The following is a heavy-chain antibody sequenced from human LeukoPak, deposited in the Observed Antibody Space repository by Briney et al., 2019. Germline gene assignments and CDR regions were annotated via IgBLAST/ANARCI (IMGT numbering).Heavy chain of an antibody. CDR3: ARDEYYYGSGSYRFDY. V-gene: IGHV4-4*07. D-gene: IGHD3-10*01. J-gene: IGHJ4*02. Sequence: PSETLSLTCTVSGGSISSYYWSWIRQPAGKGLEWIGRIYTSGSTNYNPSLKSRVTMSVDTSENQFSLKLSSVTAADTAVYYCARDEYYYGSGSYRFDYGGQGTLATVSA. CDR2: IYTSGST. CDR1: GGSISSYY.